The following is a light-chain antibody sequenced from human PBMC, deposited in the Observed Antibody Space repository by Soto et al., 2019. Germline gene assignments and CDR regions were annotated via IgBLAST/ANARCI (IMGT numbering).Light chain of an antibody. CDR1: SSDVRSYNS. Sequence: QSVLTQPASVSGSPGQSITISCTGTSSDVRSYNSVSWYQQHPDKVPKLMIYEVNKRPSGVSDRFSGSKSGNTASLTISGLQAEDEADYSCSSYAGPSVSVVFGGGTKLTVL. J-gene: IGLJ2*01. V-gene: IGLV2-23*02. CDR3: SSYAGPSVSVV. CDR2: EVN.